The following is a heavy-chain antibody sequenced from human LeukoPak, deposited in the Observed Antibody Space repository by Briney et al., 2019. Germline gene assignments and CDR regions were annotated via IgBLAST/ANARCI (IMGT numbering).Heavy chain of an antibody. D-gene: IGHD2-2*01. CDR2: MNPNSGNT. CDR3: ARGRLGYCSSTSCYNWFDP. J-gene: IGHJ5*02. V-gene: IGHV1-8*01. Sequence: ASVKVSCKASGYTFTSYDINWVRQATGQGLEWMGWMNPNSGNTGYAQKFQGRVTMTRNTSMSTAYMELSSLRSEDTAVYYCARGRLGYCSSTSCYNWFDPWGQGTLVTVSS. CDR1: GYTFTSYD.